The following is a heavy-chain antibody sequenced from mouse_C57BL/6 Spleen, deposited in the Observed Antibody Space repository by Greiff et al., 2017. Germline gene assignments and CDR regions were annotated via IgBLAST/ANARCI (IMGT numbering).Heavy chain of an antibody. CDR3: ARGRDYGNNFDY. D-gene: IGHD2-1*01. CDR2: IYPSDSET. J-gene: IGHJ2*01. V-gene: IGHV1-61*01. Sequence: QVQLQQPGAELVRPGSSVKLSCKASGYTFTSYWMDWVKQRPGQGLEWIGNIYPSDSETHYNQKFKDKATLTVDKSSSTAYMQLSSLTSEDSAVYYCARGRDYGNNFDYWAKAPLSQSPQ. CDR1: GYTFTSYW.